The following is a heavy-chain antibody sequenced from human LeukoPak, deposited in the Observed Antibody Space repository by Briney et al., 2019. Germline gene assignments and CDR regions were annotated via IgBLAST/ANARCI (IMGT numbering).Heavy chain of an antibody. CDR2: FYRGGTI. D-gene: IGHD3-22*01. Sequence: GGSLRLSCAASGLTVSSNYMSWVRQAPGKGLEWVSVFYRGGTIYYADSVKGRFTISRDNSKNTLYLHMNSLTAADTAVYYCARDQGYYYDSGDWGQGTLVTVSS. J-gene: IGHJ4*02. V-gene: IGHV3-53*01. CDR3: ARDQGYYYDSGD. CDR1: GLTVSSNY.